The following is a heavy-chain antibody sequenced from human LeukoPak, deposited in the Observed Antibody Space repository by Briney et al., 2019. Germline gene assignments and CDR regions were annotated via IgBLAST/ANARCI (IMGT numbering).Heavy chain of an antibody. CDR3: ARGNARRNVLRFLEGPYYFDY. J-gene: IGHJ4*02. V-gene: IGHV3-33*01. CDR1: GFTFSSYG. D-gene: IGHD3-3*01. Sequence: PGRSLRLSCAASGFTFSSYGMHWVRQAPGKGLEWVAVIWYDGSNKYYADSVKGRFTISRDNSKNTLYLQMNSLRAEDTAVYYCARGNARRNVLRFLEGPYYFDYWGQGTLVTVSS. CDR2: IWYDGSNK.